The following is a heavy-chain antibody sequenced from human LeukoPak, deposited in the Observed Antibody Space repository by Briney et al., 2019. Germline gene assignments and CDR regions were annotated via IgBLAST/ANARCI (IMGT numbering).Heavy chain of an antibody. J-gene: IGHJ3*02. CDR2: IKQDVSEK. V-gene: IGHV3-7*01. CDR3: ARERGIVGATTAFDI. Sequence: GGSLRLSCAASGFTFSSYWMSWVRQAPGKGLEWVANIKQDVSEKYYVDSVKGRFTISRDNAKNSLYLQMNSLRAEDTAVYYCARERGIVGATTAFDIWGQGTMVTVSS. D-gene: IGHD1-26*01. CDR1: GFTFSSYW.